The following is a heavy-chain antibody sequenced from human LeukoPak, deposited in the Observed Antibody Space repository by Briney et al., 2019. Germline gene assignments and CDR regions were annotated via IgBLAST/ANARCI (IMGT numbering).Heavy chain of an antibody. Sequence: SETLSLTCTVSGGSISSYYWSWIRQPPGKGLEWIGYIYYSGSTNYNPSLKSRVTISVDTSKNQFSLKPSSVTAADTAVYYCARIAWSGNWFDPWGQGTLVTVSS. CDR1: GGSISSYY. CDR2: IYYSGST. CDR3: ARIAWSGNWFDP. V-gene: IGHV4-59*01. J-gene: IGHJ5*02. D-gene: IGHD3-10*01.